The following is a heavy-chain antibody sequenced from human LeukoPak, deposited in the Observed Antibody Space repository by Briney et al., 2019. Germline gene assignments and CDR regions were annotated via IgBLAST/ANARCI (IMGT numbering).Heavy chain of an antibody. CDR3: ARDGGYDSSGYSYAFDI. Sequence: SETLSLTCTVSGGSISSSSYYWSWIRQPPGKGLEWIGYIYYSGSTNYNPSLKSRVTISVDTSKNQFSLKLSSVTAADTAVYYCARDGGYDSSGYSYAFDIWGQGTMVTVSS. CDR2: IYYSGST. V-gene: IGHV4-61*01. D-gene: IGHD3-22*01. CDR1: GGSISSSSYY. J-gene: IGHJ3*02.